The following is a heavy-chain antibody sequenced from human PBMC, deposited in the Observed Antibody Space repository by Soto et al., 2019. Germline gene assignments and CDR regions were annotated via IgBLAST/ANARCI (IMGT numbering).Heavy chain of an antibody. V-gene: IGHV4-59*01. J-gene: IGHJ3*01. D-gene: IGHD6-6*01. CDR2: IFYTGSS. CDR1: GGSIGTYY. CDR3: ARERSEFSSSDTEDAFDV. Sequence: QVQLQESGPGLVKPSETLSLTCTISGGSIGTYYWGWIRQPPGKGLEWVGYIFYTGSSNYNPSLKSRVTISIDTSKNQFSLNLASVTAADTAVYYCARERSEFSSSDTEDAFDVWGQGTLVTVSS.